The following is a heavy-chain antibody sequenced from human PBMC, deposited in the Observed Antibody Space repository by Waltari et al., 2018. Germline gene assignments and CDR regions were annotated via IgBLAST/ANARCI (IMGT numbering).Heavy chain of an antibody. CDR3: AKEWMGATPTYYFDY. D-gene: IGHD1-26*01. Sequence: EVQLVESGGGLVQPGGSLRLSCAASGFTFSSYAMSWVRQAPGKGLEWVSAIRGSGGSTYYAYSVKGLFTISRDNSKNTLDLQMNSLRAEDTAVYYCAKEWMGATPTYYFDYWGQGTLVTV. CDR1: GFTFSSYA. V-gene: IGHV3-23*04. CDR2: IRGSGGST. J-gene: IGHJ4*02.